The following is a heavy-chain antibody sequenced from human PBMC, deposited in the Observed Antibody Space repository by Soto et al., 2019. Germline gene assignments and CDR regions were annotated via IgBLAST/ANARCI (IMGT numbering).Heavy chain of an antibody. CDR3: ARAAPLRYSGYALDH. D-gene: IGHD5-12*01. V-gene: IGHV1-2*02. CDR1: GYTFTDYY. J-gene: IGHJ4*02. Sequence: ASVKVSCKASGYTFTDYYIHWVRQAPGQGLQWVGWINPNSGATEYAQKFQGRVTMTRDPSISTVYMEVTRLRSDDTALYFCARAAPLRYSGYALDHWGQGTRVTSPQ. CDR2: INPNSGAT.